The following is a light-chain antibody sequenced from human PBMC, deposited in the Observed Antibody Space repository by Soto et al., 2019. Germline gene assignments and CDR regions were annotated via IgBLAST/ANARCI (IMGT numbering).Light chain of an antibody. CDR1: QSVSSY. CDR3: QQRSNWPRT. J-gene: IGKJ1*01. Sequence: EIVLTRSPATLSLSPGERATLSYRASQSVSSYLAWYQQKPGQAPRLLIYDASNRATGIPARFSGSGSGTDFTLTISSLEPEDFAVYYCQQRSNWPRTFGQGTKVDI. CDR2: DAS. V-gene: IGKV3-11*01.